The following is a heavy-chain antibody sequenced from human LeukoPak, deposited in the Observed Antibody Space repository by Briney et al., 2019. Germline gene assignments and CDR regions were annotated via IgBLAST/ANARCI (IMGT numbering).Heavy chain of an antibody. CDR3: VCYDNAAEYFHY. CDR1: GFTFSTYA. J-gene: IGHJ1*01. V-gene: IGHV3-48*03. D-gene: IGHD3-22*01. CDR2: ITNNGSTI. Sequence: GGSLRLSCAASGFTFSTYAMNWVRQAPGKGLEWVSYITNNGSTIYYADSVKGRFTISRDKAENSLYLQMNSLRAEDTALYYCVCYDNAAEYFHYWGQGTLVTVSS.